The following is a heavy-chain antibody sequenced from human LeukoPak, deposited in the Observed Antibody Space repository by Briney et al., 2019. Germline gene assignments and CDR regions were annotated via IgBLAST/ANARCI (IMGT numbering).Heavy chain of an antibody. CDR1: GHNFIYYW. V-gene: IGHV5-51*01. CDR3: ARQDGNSEFYFDS. CDR2: IYPGDSDT. J-gene: IGHJ4*02. D-gene: IGHD4-23*01. Sequence: GESLKISCQSSGHNFIYYWIAWVRQMPGRGLEWMGIIYPGDSDTRYSPSFQGQVTISADKSLGTAFLQLKSLKASDTAMYYCARQDGNSEFYFDSWGQGTLVTVSS.